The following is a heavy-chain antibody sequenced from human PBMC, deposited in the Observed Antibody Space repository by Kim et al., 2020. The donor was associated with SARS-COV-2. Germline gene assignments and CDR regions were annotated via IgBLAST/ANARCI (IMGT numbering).Heavy chain of an antibody. J-gene: IGHJ6*03. Sequence: ASVKVSCKASGYTFTGYYMHWVRQAPGQGLEWMGRINPNSGGTNYAQKFQGRVTMTRDTSISTAYMELSRLRSDDTAVYYCARGVIGCSGGSCSLRYYYMDVWGKGTTVTVSS. V-gene: IGHV1-2*06. CDR3: ARGVIGCSGGSCSLRYYYMDV. CDR2: INPNSGGT. CDR1: GYTFTGYY. D-gene: IGHD2-15*01.